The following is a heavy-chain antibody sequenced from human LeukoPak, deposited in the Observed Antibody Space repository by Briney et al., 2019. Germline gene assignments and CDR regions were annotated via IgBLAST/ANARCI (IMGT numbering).Heavy chain of an antibody. CDR2: INPNSGGT. CDR3: ARAPYYGSGPGWFDP. V-gene: IGHV1-2*04. CDR1: GYTFTGYY. Sequence: ASVKVSCKASGYTFTGYYMHWVRQAPGQGLEWMGWINPNSGGTNYAQKFQGWVTMTRDTSISTAYMELSRLRSDDTAVYYCARAPYYGSGPGWFDPWGQGTLVTVSS. D-gene: IGHD3-10*01. J-gene: IGHJ5*02.